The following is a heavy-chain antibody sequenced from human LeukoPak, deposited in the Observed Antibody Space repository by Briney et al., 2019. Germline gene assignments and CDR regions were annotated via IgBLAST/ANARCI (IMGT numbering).Heavy chain of an antibody. CDR1: GGSFSGYY. Sequence: SETLSLTCAVYGGSFSGYYWSWIRQPPGKGLEWIGEINHSGSTNYNPSLKSRVTISVDTSKNQFSLKLSSVTAADTAVYYCARRPSGSYFLDYWGQGTLVTVSS. D-gene: IGHD1-26*01. J-gene: IGHJ4*02. CDR3: ARRPSGSYFLDY. CDR2: INHSGST. V-gene: IGHV4-34*01.